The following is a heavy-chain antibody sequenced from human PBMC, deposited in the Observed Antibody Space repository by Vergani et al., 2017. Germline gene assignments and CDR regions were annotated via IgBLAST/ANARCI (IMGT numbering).Heavy chain of an antibody. CDR3: ARTYYYDSSPDY. Sequence: QLVQSGPEVKKPGTSVKVSCKASGFTFTSSAMQWVRQARGQGLEWMGIINPSGGSTSYAQKFQGRVTMTRDTSTSTVYMELSSLRSEDTAVYYCARTYYYDSSPDYWGQGTLVTVSS. V-gene: IGHV1-46*01. J-gene: IGHJ4*02. CDR2: INPSGGST. CDR1: GFTFTSSA. D-gene: IGHD3-22*01.